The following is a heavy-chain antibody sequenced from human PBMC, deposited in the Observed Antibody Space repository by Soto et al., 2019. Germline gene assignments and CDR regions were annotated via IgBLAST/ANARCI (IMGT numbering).Heavy chain of an antibody. V-gene: IGHV4-34*01. CDR2: INHSGST. D-gene: IGHD6-13*01. CDR1: GGSFSGYY. J-gene: IGHJ6*02. CDR3: ARSRSSRWSGMYYYYYGMDV. Sequence: SETLSLTCAVYGGSFSGYYWSWIRQPPGKGLEWIGEINHSGSTNYNPSLKSRVTISVDTSKNQFSLKLSSVTAADTAVYYCARSRSSRWSGMYYYYYGMDVWGQGTTVTVSS.